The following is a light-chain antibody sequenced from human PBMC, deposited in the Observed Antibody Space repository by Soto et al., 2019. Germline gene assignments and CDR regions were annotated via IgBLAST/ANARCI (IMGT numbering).Light chain of an antibody. Sequence: DIQMSQSPSSLSASVGDRVTITCRASQTISKYLAWYQQKPGKAPNALIYAASSLQSDVPSRFSGSGSGTDFTLTISNLQPEDFATYYCQQTYTTPITFGQGTRLEIK. V-gene: IGKV1-39*01. CDR1: QTISKY. CDR2: AAS. CDR3: QQTYTTPIT. J-gene: IGKJ5*01.